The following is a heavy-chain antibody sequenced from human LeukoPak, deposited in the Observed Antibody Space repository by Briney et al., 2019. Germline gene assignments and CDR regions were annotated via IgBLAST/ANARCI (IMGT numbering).Heavy chain of an antibody. V-gene: IGHV5-51*01. D-gene: IGHD2/OR15-2a*01. J-gene: IGHJ4*02. CDR1: GSRFTSYW. Sequence: GESLRISCKGSGSRFTSYWIGWVRKIPGKGLEWMGIIYPGESDTRYSPSFQGQVTISADNTISTAYLQWGSLKSSDTAMYYCARHASTLFDFWGQGTLVTVSS. CDR2: IYPGESDT. CDR3: ARHASTLFDF.